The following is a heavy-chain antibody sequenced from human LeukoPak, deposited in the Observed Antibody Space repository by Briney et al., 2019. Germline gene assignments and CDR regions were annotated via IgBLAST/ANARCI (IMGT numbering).Heavy chain of an antibody. Sequence: GGSLRLSCAASGFTFSNSGMHWVRQAPGKGLEWVAFIGQDGTTKYYVDSVKGRFTIPGDNPKKMAYLQMNNLRAEDTAIYYCVKDGEWTFDVWGQGTMVTVS. CDR1: GFTFSNSG. V-gene: IGHV3-30*02. D-gene: IGHD3-3*01. J-gene: IGHJ3*01. CDR2: IGQDGTTK. CDR3: VKDGEWTFDV.